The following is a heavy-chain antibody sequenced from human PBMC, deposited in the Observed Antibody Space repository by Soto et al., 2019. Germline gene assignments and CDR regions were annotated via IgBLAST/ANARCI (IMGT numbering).Heavy chain of an antibody. CDR2: ISYDGSNK. CDR1: GFTFSSYG. CDR3: AKDGTSNWGPMDV. V-gene: IGHV3-30*18. Sequence: PGGSLTLSCAASGFTFSSYGMHWVRQAPGKGLEWVAVISYDGSNKYYADSVKGRFTISRDNSKNTLYLQMNSLRAEDTAVYYCAKDGTSNWGPMDVWGKGTTVTVSS. J-gene: IGHJ6*03. D-gene: IGHD7-27*01.